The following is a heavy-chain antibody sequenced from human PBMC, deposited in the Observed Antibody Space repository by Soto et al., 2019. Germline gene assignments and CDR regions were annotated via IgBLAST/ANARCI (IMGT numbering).Heavy chain of an antibody. CDR3: ARDYQVYSSDWQIFDY. CDR1: GFTFNSYA. V-gene: IGHV3-33*08. D-gene: IGHD6-19*01. CDR2: IWYDGSNK. J-gene: IGHJ4*02. Sequence: PGGSMRLSCAASGFTFNSYAMHWVRQAPGKGLEWVALIWYDGSNKDYSDSVKGRFTISRDNSKNTLYLQMNSLRAEDTAVYYCARDYQVYSSDWQIFDYWGRGILVTVSS.